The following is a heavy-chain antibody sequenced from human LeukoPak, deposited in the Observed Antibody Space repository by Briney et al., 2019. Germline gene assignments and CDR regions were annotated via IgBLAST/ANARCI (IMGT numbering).Heavy chain of an antibody. D-gene: IGHD2-2*01. J-gene: IGHJ5*02. Sequence: ASVKVSCKASGYTFTNYAINWVRQAPGQGLEWMGWINTNTGNPTYAQGFTGRFVFSLDTSVSTTYLQISSLKAEDTAVYYCARDPGDDNVVPGDPWGQGTLVTVSS. CDR3: ARDPGDDNVVPGDP. CDR1: GYTFTNYA. V-gene: IGHV7-4-1*02. CDR2: INTNTGNP.